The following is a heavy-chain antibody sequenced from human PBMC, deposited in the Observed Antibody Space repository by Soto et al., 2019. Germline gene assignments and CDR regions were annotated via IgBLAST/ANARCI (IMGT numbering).Heavy chain of an antibody. Sequence: GASVKVSCTASGGTFSSYAISWVRQAPGQGLEWMGGIIPIFGTANYAQKFQGRVTITADESTSTAYMELSSLRSEDTAVYYCARGDSGSYPYYYGMDVWGQGTTVTVSS. CDR2: IIPIFGTA. CDR1: GGTFSSYA. V-gene: IGHV1-69*13. D-gene: IGHD1-26*01. J-gene: IGHJ6*02. CDR3: ARGDSGSYPYYYGMDV.